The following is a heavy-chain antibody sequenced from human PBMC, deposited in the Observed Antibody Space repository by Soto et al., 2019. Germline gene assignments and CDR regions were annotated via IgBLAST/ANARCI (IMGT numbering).Heavy chain of an antibody. J-gene: IGHJ4*02. D-gene: IGHD2-2*01. V-gene: IGHV4-59*08. CDR3: AKLGSSSWSPHYYFDY. CDR2: IYYSGST. Sequence: SETLSLTCTVSGGSISSYYWSWIRQPPGKGLEWIGYIYYSGSTNYNPSLKSRVTISVDTSKNQFSLKLSSVTAADTAVYYCAKLGSSSWSPHYYFDYWGQGTLVTVSS. CDR1: GGSISSYY.